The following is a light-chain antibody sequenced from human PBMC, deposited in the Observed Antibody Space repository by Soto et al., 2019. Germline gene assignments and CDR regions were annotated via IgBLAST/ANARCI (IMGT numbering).Light chain of an antibody. CDR2: GAS. Sequence: EIVMTQSPATLSVSPGERATLSCRASQSVSSNLAWYQQKSGQAPRLLIYGASTRATGIPARFSGSGSGTEFTLTIRSLQSEDFAVYYCQQYNNWPPGMYTFGQGTKLEIK. CDR1: QSVSSN. V-gene: IGKV3-15*01. J-gene: IGKJ2*01. CDR3: QQYNNWPPGMYT.